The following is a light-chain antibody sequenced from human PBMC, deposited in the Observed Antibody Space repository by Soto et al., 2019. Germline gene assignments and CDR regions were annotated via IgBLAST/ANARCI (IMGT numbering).Light chain of an antibody. CDR1: NRDVGSYNL. V-gene: IGLV2-14*01. CDR3: SSDTTPSTLV. CDR2: EVR. J-gene: IGLJ3*02. Sequence: QSALTQPASVSGSPGQSITIACTGTNRDVGSYNLVSWYQQRPGEAPKLIISEVRNRPSGISYRFTGSKSGNTASLTISGLQAEDEADYYGSSDTTPSTLVFGGGTKLTVL.